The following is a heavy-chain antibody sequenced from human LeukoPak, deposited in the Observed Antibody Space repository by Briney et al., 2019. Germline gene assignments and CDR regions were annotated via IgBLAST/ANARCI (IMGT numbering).Heavy chain of an antibody. CDR3: ARLGSMVQATYGMDV. Sequence: GESLKISCKGSGYSFSSHWIGWVRQMPGKGLEWMGIIYPGDSDTRYSPSFQGQVTISADKSNSTAFLQWSSLKASDTAMYCCARLGSMVQATYGMDVWGQGTTVTVSS. J-gene: IGHJ6*02. V-gene: IGHV5-51*01. CDR2: IYPGDSDT. CDR1: GYSFSSHW. D-gene: IGHD3-10*01.